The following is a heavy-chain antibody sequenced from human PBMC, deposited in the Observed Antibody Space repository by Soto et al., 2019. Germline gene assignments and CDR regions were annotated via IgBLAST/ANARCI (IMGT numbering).Heavy chain of an antibody. Sequence: GASVKVSCKASGYTFTGYYMHWVRQAPGQGLEWMGWINPNSGGTDYAQKFQGWVTMTRDTSISTAYMELSRLRSDDTAVYYCARGPPEGLPRRNEGAYYYYGMDVWGQGTTVTVSS. CDR3: ARGPPEGLPRRNEGAYYYYGMDV. D-gene: IGHD3-3*01. V-gene: IGHV1-2*04. CDR1: GYTFTGYY. J-gene: IGHJ6*02. CDR2: INPNSGGT.